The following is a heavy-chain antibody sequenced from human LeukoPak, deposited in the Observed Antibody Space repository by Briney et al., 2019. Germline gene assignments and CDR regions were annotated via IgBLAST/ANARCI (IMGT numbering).Heavy chain of an antibody. D-gene: IGHD6-13*01. J-gene: IGHJ6*03. CDR3: ARGSSWYYYYYYYMDV. Sequence: SETLSLTCAIYGGSFSGYYWSWIRQPPGKGLEWIGEINHSGSTNYNPSLKSRVTMSVDTSKNQFSLKLSSVTAADTAVYYCARGSSWYYYYYYYMDVWGKGTTVTISS. V-gene: IGHV4-34*01. CDR2: INHSGST. CDR1: GGSFSGYY.